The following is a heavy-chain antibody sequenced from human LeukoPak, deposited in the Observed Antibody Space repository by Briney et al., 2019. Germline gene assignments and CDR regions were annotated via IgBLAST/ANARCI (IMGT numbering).Heavy chain of an antibody. D-gene: IGHD3-16*01. Sequence: SETLSLTCAVYGGSFSGYYWSWIRQPPGKGLKWIGNIYYSGYTTYSPPLRSRVTISVDTSKNQFSLKLSSVTAADTAVYYCARETSQKGAHYMDVWGKGTTITISS. CDR1: GGSFSGYY. CDR2: IYYSGYT. V-gene: IGHV4-59*01. J-gene: IGHJ6*03. CDR3: ARETSQKGAHYMDV.